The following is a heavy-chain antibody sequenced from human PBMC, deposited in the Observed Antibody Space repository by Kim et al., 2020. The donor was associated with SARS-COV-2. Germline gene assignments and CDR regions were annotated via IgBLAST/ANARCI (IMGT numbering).Heavy chain of an antibody. CDR1: GFTFSNFW. Sequence: GGSLRLSCAASGFTFSNFWMSWVRQAPGMGLEWLANIKPDGTESSYVDSVKCRFTISRDNAKNSLYLQMNSLRAGDTAIYYCARLAVRGGDYWGQGTLVT. V-gene: IGHV3-7*01. D-gene: IGHD1-1*01. CDR3: ARLAVRGGDY. CDR2: IKPDGTES. J-gene: IGHJ4*02.